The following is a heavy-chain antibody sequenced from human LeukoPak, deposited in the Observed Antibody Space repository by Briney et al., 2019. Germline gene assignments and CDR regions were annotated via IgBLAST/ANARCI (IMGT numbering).Heavy chain of an antibody. CDR1: GGSVSSGTYY. CDR3: ARDRVRGNSNPYFDY. D-gene: IGHD4-11*01. CDR2: IYYSGTT. Sequence: SETLSLTCTVSGGSVSSGTYYWSWIRLPPGKGLEWIGYIYYSGTTNYNPSLKSRVTISVDTSKNQFSLKLSSVTAADTAVYYCARDRVRGNSNPYFDYWGQGTLATVSS. J-gene: IGHJ4*02. V-gene: IGHV4-61*01.